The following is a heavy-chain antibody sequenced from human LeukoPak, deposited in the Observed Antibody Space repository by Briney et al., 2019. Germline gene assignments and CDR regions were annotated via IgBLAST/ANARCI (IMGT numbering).Heavy chain of an antibody. J-gene: IGHJ5*02. CDR1: GGTFSSYA. V-gene: IGHV1-69*05. CDR2: IIPIFGTA. Sequence: GSSVKVSCKASGGTFSSYAISWVRQAPGQGLEWMGRIIPIFGTANYAQKFQGRVTITTDESTSTAYMELSSLRSEDTAVYYCARDQITIFGVVISWFDPWGQGTLVTVPS. D-gene: IGHD3-3*01. CDR3: ARDQITIFGVVISWFDP.